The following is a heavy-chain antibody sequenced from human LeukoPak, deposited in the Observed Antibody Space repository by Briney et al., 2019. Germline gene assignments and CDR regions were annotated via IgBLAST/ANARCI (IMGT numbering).Heavy chain of an antibody. CDR1: GGSISSHY. CDR3: ASLYCSSTSCYLDY. D-gene: IGHD2-2*01. V-gene: IGHV4-59*11. Sequence: SETLSLTCTVSGGSISSHYWSWIRQPPGKGLEWIGYMHYSGSTNYNPSLKSRVTMSVDTSKDQSSLKLGSVTAADTAVYYCASLYCSSTSCYLDYWGQGTLVTVSS. J-gene: IGHJ4*02. CDR2: MHYSGST.